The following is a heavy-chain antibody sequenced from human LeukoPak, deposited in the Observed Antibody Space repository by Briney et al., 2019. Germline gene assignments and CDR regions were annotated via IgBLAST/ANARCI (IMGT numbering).Heavy chain of an antibody. Sequence: PGGSLRLSCAASGSTFSSYNMNWVRQAPGKGLEWVSYISISSTTIYYADSVKGRFTISRDNGKNSLSLQMNGLRAEDTAVYYCASSTYYYDSSGTRHWYFDLWGRGTLVTVSS. D-gene: IGHD3-22*01. CDR3: ASSTYYYDSSGTRHWYFDL. J-gene: IGHJ2*01. CDR2: ISISSTTI. CDR1: GSTFSSYN. V-gene: IGHV3-48*01.